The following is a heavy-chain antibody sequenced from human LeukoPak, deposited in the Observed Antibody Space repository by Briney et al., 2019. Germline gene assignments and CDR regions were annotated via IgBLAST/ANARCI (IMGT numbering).Heavy chain of an antibody. Sequence: ASVTVSFTASGYTFTSYGISWVRQAPGQGLEWMGWISAYNGNTNYAQKLQGRVTMTTDTSTSTAYMELRSLRSDDTAVYYCARDLGTAVAGSGFDYWGQGTLVTVSS. CDR3: ARDLGTAVAGSGFDY. CDR1: GYTFTSYG. V-gene: IGHV1-18*01. D-gene: IGHD6-19*01. CDR2: ISAYNGNT. J-gene: IGHJ4*02.